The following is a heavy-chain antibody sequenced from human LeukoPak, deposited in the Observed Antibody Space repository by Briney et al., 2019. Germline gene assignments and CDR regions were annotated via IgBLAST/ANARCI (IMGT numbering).Heavy chain of an antibody. D-gene: IGHD1-1*01. CDR2: ISSSSSTI. CDR1: GFTFSSYS. CDR3: ARGDDNWNDLHALDI. Sequence: GGSLGLSCAASGFTFSSYSMNWVRQAPWKGLEWVSYISSSSSTIYYADSVKGRFTISRDNAKNSLYLQMNSLIAEDTAVYYCARGDDNWNDLHALDIWGQGTMVTVSS. J-gene: IGHJ3*02. V-gene: IGHV3-48*01.